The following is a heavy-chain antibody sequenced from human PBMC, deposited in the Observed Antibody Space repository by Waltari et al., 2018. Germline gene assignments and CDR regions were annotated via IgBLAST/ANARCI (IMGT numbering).Heavy chain of an antibody. D-gene: IGHD6-6*01. V-gene: IGHV1-69*08. J-gene: IGHJ4*02. CDR3: AVKSVYSSSSSDY. Sequence: QVQLVQSGAEVKKPGSSVKVSCKASGGTFSSYAISWVRQAPGQGLEWMGRIIPSVGTANYARKFQGRVTITADKSTSTAYMELSSLRAEDTAVYYCAVKSVYSSSSSDYWGQGTLVTVSS. CDR2: IIPSVGTA. CDR1: GGTFSSYA.